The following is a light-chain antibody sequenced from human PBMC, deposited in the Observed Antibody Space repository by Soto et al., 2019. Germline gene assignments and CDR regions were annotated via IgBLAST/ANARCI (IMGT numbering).Light chain of an antibody. V-gene: IGKV1-27*01. CDR1: QGISNY. J-gene: IGKJ1*01. Sequence: DIQMTQSPSSLSASVGDRVTITCRASQGISNYLAWYQQKPGKVPKLMIYDASTLQSGVPSRFSGSGSGTDFTLTITSLQPEDVASYYCQKFDSAPLTFGQGTKVEIK. CDR2: DAS. CDR3: QKFDSAPLT.